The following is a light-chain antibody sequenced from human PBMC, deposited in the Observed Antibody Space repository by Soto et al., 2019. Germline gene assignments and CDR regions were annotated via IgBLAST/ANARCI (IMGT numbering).Light chain of an antibody. J-gene: IGKJ2*01. V-gene: IGKV3-15*01. CDR3: QQYNDWASYT. CDR2: GAS. CDR1: QSVSSN. Sequence: IVMAQSPATLSVSPGDRVTLSCRASQSVSSNLAWYQQRPGRAPRLLIYGASTRATGIPARFSGSGSGTQFTLTISSLQSEDFAVYYCQQYNDWASYTFGQWTKLEIK.